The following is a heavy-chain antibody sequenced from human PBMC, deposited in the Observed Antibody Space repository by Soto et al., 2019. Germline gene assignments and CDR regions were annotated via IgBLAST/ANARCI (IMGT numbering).Heavy chain of an antibody. CDR3: ARLVYGDYVGGLLDY. CDR2: IYYSGST. V-gene: IGHV4-39*01. J-gene: IGHJ4*02. CDR1: GGSISSSSYY. D-gene: IGHD4-17*01. Sequence: SETLSLTCTVSGGSISSSSYYWGWIRQPPGKGLEWIGSIYYSGSTYYNPSLKSRVTISVDTSKNQFSLKLSSVTAADTAVYYCARLVYGDYVGGLLDYWGQGTLVTVSS.